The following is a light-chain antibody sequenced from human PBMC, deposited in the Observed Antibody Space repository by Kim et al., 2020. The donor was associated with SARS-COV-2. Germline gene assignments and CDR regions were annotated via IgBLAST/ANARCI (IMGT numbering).Light chain of an antibody. CDR3: SSYAGSNNWV. CDR1: SSDVGGYHY. CDR2: EVS. J-gene: IGLJ3*02. V-gene: IGLV2-8*01. Sequence: QSALTQPPSASGSPGQSVTISCTGTSSDVGGYHYVSWYQQHPGKAPKLMIYEVSQRPSGVPDRFSGSKSGNTASLTVSGLQAEDEAAYYCSSYAGSNNWVFGGGTKLTVL.